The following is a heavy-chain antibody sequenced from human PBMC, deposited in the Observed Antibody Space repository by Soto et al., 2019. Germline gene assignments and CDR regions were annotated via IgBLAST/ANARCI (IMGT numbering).Heavy chain of an antibody. Sequence: PSETLSLTCTVSGGSISSSSYFWGWVRPPPGKWLEWIGSIYYSGSTYYNPSLKSRVTISVDTSKNQFSLKLSSVTAADTAVYYCARHEAPSGWYFDYWGQGTLVTVSS. CDR2: IYYSGST. CDR1: GGSISSSSYF. D-gene: IGHD6-19*01. CDR3: ARHEAPSGWYFDY. V-gene: IGHV4-39*01. J-gene: IGHJ4*02.